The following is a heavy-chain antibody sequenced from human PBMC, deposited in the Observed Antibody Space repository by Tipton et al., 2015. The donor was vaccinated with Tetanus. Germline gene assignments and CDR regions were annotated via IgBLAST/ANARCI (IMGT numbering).Heavy chain of an antibody. CDR2: IHTGGNT. CDR1: GFSVSSNY. J-gene: IGHJ6*02. D-gene: IGHD3-9*01. CDR3: ARRSLTNYGLDV. Sequence: SLRLSCAISGFSVSSNYLTWVRQAPGKGLEWVSVIHTGGNTYYADSVKGRFTVSRDHAKNTVFLQMTSLRAEDTAVYFCARRSLTNYGLDVWGQGTPVTVSS. V-gene: IGHV3-53*01.